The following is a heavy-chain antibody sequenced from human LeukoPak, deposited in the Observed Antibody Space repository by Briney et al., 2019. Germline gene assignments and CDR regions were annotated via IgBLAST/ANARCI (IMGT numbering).Heavy chain of an antibody. CDR1: GGSFSGYY. V-gene: IGHV4-34*01. CDR2: INHSGST. J-gene: IGHJ3*02. Sequence: SETLSLTCTVYGGSFSGYYWSWIRQPPGKGLEWIGEINHSGSTNYNPSLKSRVTISVDRSKNQFSLKLSSVTAADTAVYYCARDSIAAWFRWAFDIWGQGTMVTVSS. CDR3: ARDSIAAWFRWAFDI. D-gene: IGHD6-6*01.